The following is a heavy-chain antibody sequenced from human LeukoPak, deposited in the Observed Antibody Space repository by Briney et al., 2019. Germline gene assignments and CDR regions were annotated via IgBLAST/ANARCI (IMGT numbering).Heavy chain of an antibody. CDR2: IIPIFGTA. D-gene: IGHD5-12*01. Sequence: SVKVSCKASGGTFSSYAISWVRQAPGQGLEWMGGIIPIFGTANYAQKFQGRVTITADESTSTAYMELSSLRSEDTAVYYCARDSGYDLGDAFDIWGQGTMVTVSS. J-gene: IGHJ3*02. CDR1: GGTFSSYA. V-gene: IGHV1-69*13. CDR3: ARDSGYDLGDAFDI.